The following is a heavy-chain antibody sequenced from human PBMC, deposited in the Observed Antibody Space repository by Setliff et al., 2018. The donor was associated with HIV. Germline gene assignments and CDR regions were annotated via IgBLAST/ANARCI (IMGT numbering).Heavy chain of an antibody. CDR2: ISGSGYST. V-gene: IGHV3-23*01. D-gene: IGHD6-19*01. Sequence: PGGSLRLSCAASGFTFRSYAMGWVRQSPGKGLEWVSVISGSGYSTYYADSVKGRFTTSRDNSKNTVFLQMNSLRAEDTAVYYCARATRDSDGWYYEYRWFDPWGQGTLVTVSS. CDR1: GFTFRSYA. J-gene: IGHJ5*02. CDR3: ARATRDSDGWYYEYRWFDP.